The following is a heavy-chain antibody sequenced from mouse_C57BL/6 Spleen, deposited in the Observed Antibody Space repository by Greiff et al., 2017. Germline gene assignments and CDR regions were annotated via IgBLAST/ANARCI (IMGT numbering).Heavy chain of an antibody. Sequence: VQLQQSGPELVKPGASVKISCKASGYSFTGYYMNWVKQSPEKSLEWIGEINPSTGGTTYNQKFKAKATLTVDKSSSTAYMQLKSLTSEDSAVYYCALYGNDGFAYWGQGTLVTVSA. V-gene: IGHV1-42*01. D-gene: IGHD2-2*01. CDR2: INPSTGGT. J-gene: IGHJ3*01. CDR3: ALYGNDGFAY. CDR1: GYSFTGYY.